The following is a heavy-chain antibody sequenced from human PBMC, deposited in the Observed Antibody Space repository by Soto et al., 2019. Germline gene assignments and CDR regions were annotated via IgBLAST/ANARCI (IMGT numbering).Heavy chain of an antibody. J-gene: IGHJ3*02. Sequence: GASVKVSCKASGYTFTSYAMHCVRQAPGQRLEWMGWINAGNGNTKYSQKFQGRVTITRDTSASTAYMELRSLRSDDTAVYYCAREARIAADLDAFDIWGQGTMVTVSS. CDR3: AREARIAADLDAFDI. D-gene: IGHD6-13*01. CDR2: INAGNGNT. CDR1: GYTFTSYA. V-gene: IGHV1-3*01.